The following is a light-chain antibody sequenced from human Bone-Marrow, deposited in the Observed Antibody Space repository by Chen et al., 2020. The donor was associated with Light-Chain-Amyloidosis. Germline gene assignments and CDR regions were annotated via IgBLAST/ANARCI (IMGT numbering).Light chain of an antibody. CDR3: GSYAGSNTVV. Sequence: QSALTQPASVSGSPGQSITISCTGSSSDVGNYNLVSWYQQHPGKAPKLMIFEVNKRPSGVSNRFSGSKSGNMASLTISGLLAEDEADYHCGSYAGSNTVVFGGGTKLTVL. CDR2: EVN. CDR1: SSDVGNYNL. J-gene: IGLJ2*01. V-gene: IGLV2-23*02.